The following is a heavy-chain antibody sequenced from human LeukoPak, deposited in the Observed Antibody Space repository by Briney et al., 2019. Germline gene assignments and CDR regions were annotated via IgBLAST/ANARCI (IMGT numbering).Heavy chain of an antibody. CDR2: ISGSGGST. V-gene: IGHV3-23*01. CDR3: ARAYYDSWSGYYPTYGMDV. D-gene: IGHD3-3*01. CDR1: GFTFSSYA. J-gene: IGHJ6*02. Sequence: GGSLRLSCAASGFTFSSYAMSWVRQAPGKGLEWVSAISGSGGSTYYADSVKGRFTISRDNAKNTLYLQMNRLRAEDTAVYYCARAYYDSWSGYYPTYGMDVWGQGTTVTVSS.